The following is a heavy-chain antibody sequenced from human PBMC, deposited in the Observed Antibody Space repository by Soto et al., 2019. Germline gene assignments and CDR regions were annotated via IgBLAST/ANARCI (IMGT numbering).Heavy chain of an antibody. V-gene: IGHV1-18*01. CDR3: CRSGYGASWYGKDLDY. J-gene: IGHJ4*02. Sequence: ASVKVSCKASGYTFTNFGISWVRQAPGQGLEWMGWISAYNGNTNYAQKFQGRVTMTTDTSTSIAYLEMNSLKIEDTAVYYCCRSGYGASWYGKDLDYWGQGTLVTASS. CDR1: GYTFTNFG. D-gene: IGHD6-13*01. CDR2: ISAYNGNT.